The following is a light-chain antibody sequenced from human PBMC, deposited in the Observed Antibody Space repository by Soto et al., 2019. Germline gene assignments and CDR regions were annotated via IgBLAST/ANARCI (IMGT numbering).Light chain of an antibody. V-gene: IGLV2-14*01. J-gene: IGLJ2*01. Sequence: QSVLTQPASVSGSPGQSITISCTGTSSDVGGYNYVSWYQQHPGTAPKLMIYDVNNRPSGVSNRFSGSKSGNTASLTISGLQAEDEADYYCSSYTSSRTPVFGGGTKLTVL. CDR3: SSYTSSRTPV. CDR2: DVN. CDR1: SSDVGGYNY.